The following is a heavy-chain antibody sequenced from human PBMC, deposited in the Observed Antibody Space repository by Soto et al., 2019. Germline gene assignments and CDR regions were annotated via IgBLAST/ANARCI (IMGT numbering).Heavy chain of an antibody. D-gene: IGHD5-12*01. CDR2: IRSKAYGGTT. V-gene: IGHV3-49*03. CDR1: GFTFGDYA. J-gene: IGHJ5*02. CDR3: TRDRRYSGYDYPGFSGP. Sequence: HPGGSLRLSCTASGFTFGDYAMSWFRQAPGKGLEWVGFIRSKAYGGTTEYAASVKGRFTISRDDSKSIAYLQMNSLKTEDTAVYYCTRDRRYSGYDYPGFSGPWGQGTLVTVSS.